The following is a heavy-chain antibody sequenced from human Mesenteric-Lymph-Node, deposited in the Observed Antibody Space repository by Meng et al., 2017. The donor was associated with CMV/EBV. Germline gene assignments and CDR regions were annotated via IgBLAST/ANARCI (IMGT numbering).Heavy chain of an antibody. CDR3: ARYHISSSDYYYYGMDV. V-gene: IGHV4-39*07. J-gene: IGHJ6*02. D-gene: IGHD6-6*01. Sequence: SETLSLTCTISGGSISSSNYYWGWIRQPPGKGLEWIGSIYYIGNTYYNPSLKSRVTISVDTSKNQFSLKLSSVTAADTAVYYCARYHISSSDYYYYGMDVWGQGTTVTVSS. CDR2: IYYIGNT. CDR1: GGSISSSNYY.